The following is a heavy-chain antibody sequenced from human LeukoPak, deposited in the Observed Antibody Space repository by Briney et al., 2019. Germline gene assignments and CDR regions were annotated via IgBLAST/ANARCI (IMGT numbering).Heavy chain of an antibody. D-gene: IGHD3-16*01. CDR1: GFTFRSYA. CDR2: ISGSGGST. V-gene: IGHV3-23*01. CDR3: ARGDFDY. J-gene: IGHJ4*02. Sequence: GGSLRLSRAASGFTFRSYAMNWVRQAPGKGLEWVSAISGSGGSTYYADSVKGRFTISRDNAKNSLYLQMNSLRAEDTAVYYCARGDFDYWGQGTLVTVSS.